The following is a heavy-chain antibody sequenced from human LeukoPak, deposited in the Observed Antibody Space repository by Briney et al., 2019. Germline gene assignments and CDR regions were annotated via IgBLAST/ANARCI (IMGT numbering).Heavy chain of an antibody. J-gene: IGHJ4*02. Sequence: GSLRLSCAASGFTFSSYWMSWVRQAPGKGLEWVANIKQDGSEKYYVDSVKGRFTISRDNAKNSLSLQMNSLRAEDTAVYYCARVLGNMYYAILNGYRDPTTNFDYWGQGTLVTVSS. D-gene: IGHD3-9*01. CDR1: GFTFSSYW. CDR3: ARVLGNMYYAILNGYRDPTTNFDY. CDR2: IKQDGSEK. V-gene: IGHV3-7*01.